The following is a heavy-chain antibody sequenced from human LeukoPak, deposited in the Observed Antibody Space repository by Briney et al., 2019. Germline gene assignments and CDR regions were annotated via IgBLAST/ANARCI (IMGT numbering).Heavy chain of an antibody. CDR3: ARRAGEYSHPYDY. D-gene: IGHD2/OR15-2a*01. Sequence: PGGSLRLSCTVSGCTVSSNSMSWVRQAPGKGLEWVSFIYSGGNTHYSNSVKGRFTISRDNSKNTLYLQMNSLRAEDTAVYYCARRAGEYSHPYDYWGQGTLVTVSS. CDR2: IYSGGNT. V-gene: IGHV3-53*01. CDR1: GCTVSSNS. J-gene: IGHJ4*02.